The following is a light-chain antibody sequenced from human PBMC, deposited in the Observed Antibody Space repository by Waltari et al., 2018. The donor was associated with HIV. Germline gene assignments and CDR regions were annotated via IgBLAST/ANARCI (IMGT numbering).Light chain of an antibody. V-gene: IGLV1-40*01. CDR1: SSNIGAGSD. CDR2: GNN. CDR3: QSYDSSLSGVDV. Sequence: QSVLTQPPSVSGAPGQRVTISCTGSSSNIGAGSDLHWYQQLPGTAPKLLIYGNNNRPSGVPDRFSGSKSGTSASLAITGLQAEDEADYYCQSYDSSLSGVDVFGGGTQLTVL. J-gene: IGLJ7*01.